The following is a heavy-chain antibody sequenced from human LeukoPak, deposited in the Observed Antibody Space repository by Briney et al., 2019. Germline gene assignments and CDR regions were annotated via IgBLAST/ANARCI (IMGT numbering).Heavy chain of an antibody. J-gene: IGHJ4*02. V-gene: IGHV3-48*01. CDR2: VSSSSSTI. CDR1: GFTFSSYS. D-gene: IGHD1-26*01. CDR3: AREFVGASPPFDY. Sequence: PGGSLRLSCAASGFTFSSYSMNWVRQAPGKGLEWVSYVSSSSSTICYADSVKGRFTISRDNAKNSLYLQMNSLRAEDTAVYYCAREFVGASPPFDYWGQGTLVTVSS.